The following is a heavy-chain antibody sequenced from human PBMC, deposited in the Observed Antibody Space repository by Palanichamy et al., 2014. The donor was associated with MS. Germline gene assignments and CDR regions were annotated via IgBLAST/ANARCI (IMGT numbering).Heavy chain of an antibody. V-gene: IGHV3-53*01. Sequence: EVQLVESGGGLIQPGGSLRLSCAASGFTVSSSYMSWVRQTPGKGLEWVSIIYSGGTTYYADSVKGRFTSSRDSPQNTLYLQVSSLRAEDTAVYYCARARGDGYKFRGYYFDYWGQGTLVTVSS. CDR1: GFTVSSSY. D-gene: IGHD5-24*01. CDR2: IYSGGTT. CDR3: ARARGDGYKFRGYYFDY. J-gene: IGHJ4*02.